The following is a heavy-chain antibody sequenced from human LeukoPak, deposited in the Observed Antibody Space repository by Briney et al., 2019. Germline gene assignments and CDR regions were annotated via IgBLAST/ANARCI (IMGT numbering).Heavy chain of an antibody. V-gene: IGHV1-2*06. J-gene: IGHJ6*03. CDR1: GYTFTGYY. D-gene: IGHD4-17*01. CDR2: INPNSGGT. CDR3: ARISGDPHPYYYYMDV. Sequence: GASVKVSCKASGYTFTGYYMHWVRQAPGQGLEWMGRINPNSGGTNYAEKFQGRVTMTRDTSISTSYMELSRLRSDDTAVYYCARISGDPHPYYYYMDVWGKGTTVTVSS.